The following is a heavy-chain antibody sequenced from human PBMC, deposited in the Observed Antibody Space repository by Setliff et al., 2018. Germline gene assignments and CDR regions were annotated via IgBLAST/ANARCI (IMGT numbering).Heavy chain of an antibody. V-gene: IGHV4-34*01. CDR3: ARDPGFHSGTWCLGD. J-gene: IGHJ4*02. CDR2: SNHGGST. CDR1: GESFSNNY. Sequence: PSETLSLTCSVYGESFSNNYWSWIRQTPGKGLEWIGESNHGGSTSYHPSLKSRLTMSVDTSKNRFSLNLTSVTAADTALYYCARDPGFHSGTWCLGDWGQGIQVTVSS. D-gene: IGHD2-8*01.